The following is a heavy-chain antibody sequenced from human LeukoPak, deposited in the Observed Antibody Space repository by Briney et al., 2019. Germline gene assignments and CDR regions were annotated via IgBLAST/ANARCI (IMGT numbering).Heavy chain of an antibody. V-gene: IGHV1-69*13. CDR2: IIPIFGTA. J-gene: IGHJ6*03. CDR1: GGTFSSYA. D-gene: IGHD3-22*01. Sequence: GASVKVSCKASGGTFSSYAISWVRQAPGQGLEWMGGIIPIFGTANYAQKFQGRVTITADESTSTAYMELSSLRSEDTAVYYCARDRGRYYYDSSGYLGQGYYYYYMDVWGKGTTVTISS. CDR3: ARDRGRYYYDSSGYLGQGYYYYYMDV.